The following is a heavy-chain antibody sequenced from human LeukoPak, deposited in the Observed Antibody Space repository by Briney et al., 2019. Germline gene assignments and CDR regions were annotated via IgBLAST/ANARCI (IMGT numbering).Heavy chain of an antibody. J-gene: IGHJ4*02. CDR3: ERVGGSGSSFDY. CDR1: GGSINNFY. CDR2: IYYTGST. D-gene: IGHD3-10*01. Sequence: SETLSLTCTVSGGSINNFYWYCVRQPPGKGLEWIGYIYYTGSTNYNPSLKSRVTMSVDTSKNLVSLRLTYLTAADTAVYYCERVGGSGSSFDYWGQGTQVTVSS. V-gene: IGHV4-59*01.